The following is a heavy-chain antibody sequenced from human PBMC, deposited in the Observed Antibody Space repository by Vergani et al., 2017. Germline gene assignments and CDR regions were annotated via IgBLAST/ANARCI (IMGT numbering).Heavy chain of an antibody. CDR3: ARILYYDSSGYSRMNAFDI. Sequence: QITLKESGPTLVKPTQTLTLTCTFSGFSLSTSGVGVGWIRQPPGKALEWLALIYWDDDKRYSPSLKSRLTITKDTSKNQVVLTMTNMDPVDTATYYCARILYYDSSGYSRMNAFDIWGQGTMVTVSS. CDR2: IYWDDDK. D-gene: IGHD3-22*01. CDR1: GFSLSTSGVG. J-gene: IGHJ3*02. V-gene: IGHV2-5*02.